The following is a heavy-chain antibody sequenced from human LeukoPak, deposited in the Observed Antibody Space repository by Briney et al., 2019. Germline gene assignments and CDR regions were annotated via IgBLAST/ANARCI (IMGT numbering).Heavy chain of an antibody. CDR1: GGSISSGDYY. Sequence: PSQTLSLTCTVSGGSISSGDYYWSWIRQPPGTGLEWIGYIYYSGSTYYNPSLKSRVTISVDTSKNQFSLKLSSVTAADTAVYYCARFGALTTVTIDYWGQGTLVTVSS. V-gene: IGHV4-30-4*01. CDR3: ARFGALTTVTIDY. D-gene: IGHD4-17*01. CDR2: IYYSGST. J-gene: IGHJ4*02.